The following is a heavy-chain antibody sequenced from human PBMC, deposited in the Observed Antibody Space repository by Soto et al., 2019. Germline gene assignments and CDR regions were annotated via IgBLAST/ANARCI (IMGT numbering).Heavy chain of an antibody. D-gene: IGHD3-9*01. V-gene: IGHV4-61*01. Sequence: LSLTCTVSYGSVSSGSYYWSWIRQPPGKGLEWIGYIYYSGSTNYNPSLKSRVTISVDTSKNQFSLKLSSVTAADTAVYYCARATHNYDILTGYYPKPRPNWFDPWGQGTLVTVSS. CDR2: IYYSGST. CDR1: YGSVSSGSYY. J-gene: IGHJ5*02. CDR3: ARATHNYDILTGYYPKPRPNWFDP.